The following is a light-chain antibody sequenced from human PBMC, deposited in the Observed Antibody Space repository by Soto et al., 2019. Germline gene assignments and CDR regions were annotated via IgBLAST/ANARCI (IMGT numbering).Light chain of an antibody. CDR2: GAS. J-gene: IGKJ5*01. V-gene: IGKV3-15*01. CDR3: QQRKKWPPIT. Sequence: MLMTQSLATLSVSKGERVTLSCRTSHSVNSHVAWYQQKPGQAPRLLLYGASTRATGIPVRFTGSGSGTDFILTISNIEAEDVAIYYCQQRKKWPPITFGQGTRLEN. CDR1: HSVNSH.